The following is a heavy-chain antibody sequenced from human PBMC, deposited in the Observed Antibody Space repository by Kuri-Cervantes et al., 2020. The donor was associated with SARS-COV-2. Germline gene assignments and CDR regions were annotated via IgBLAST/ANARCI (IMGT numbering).Heavy chain of an antibody. J-gene: IGHJ4*02. CDR1: GFIFSSHS. CDR3: VREKGGWLQGDY. D-gene: IGHD5-24*01. CDR2: IRYDGSNK. V-gene: IGHV3-30*02. Sequence: GESLKISCAASGFIFSSHSMNWVRQAPGKGLEWVAFIRYDGSNKYYADSVKGRFTISRDNSKNTLYLQMNSLRAEDTAVYYCVREKGGWLQGDYWGQGTLVTVSS.